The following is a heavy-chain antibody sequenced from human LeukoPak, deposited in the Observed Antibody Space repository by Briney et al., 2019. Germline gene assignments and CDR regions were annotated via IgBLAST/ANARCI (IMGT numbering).Heavy chain of an antibody. Sequence: SETLSLTCTVSGGSISSYYWSWIRQPAGKGLEWIGRFHISGSTKYNPSLKSRVTMSVDTSKNQCSLKLSSVTAADTAVYYCARDTYYYDGSDIGPLFDYWGQGTLVTVSS. D-gene: IGHD3-22*01. J-gene: IGHJ4*02. CDR3: ARDTYYYDGSDIGPLFDY. V-gene: IGHV4-4*07. CDR1: GGSISSYY. CDR2: FHISGST.